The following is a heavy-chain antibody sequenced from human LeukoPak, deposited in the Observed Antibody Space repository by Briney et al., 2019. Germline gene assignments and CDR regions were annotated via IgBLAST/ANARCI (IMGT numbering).Heavy chain of an antibody. J-gene: IGHJ4*02. CDR3: ARGGRSGYRYFDY. V-gene: IGHV1-2*06. CDR1: EYTFTEYY. Sequence: ASVKVSCKASEYTFTEYYIHWIRQAPGQGLEWMGRISPNTGGTDHAQEFRDKITMTRDTSISTAYIELSRLISDDTAVYYCARGGRSGYRYFDYWGQGTLVTVSS. D-gene: IGHD5-18*01. CDR2: ISPNTGGT.